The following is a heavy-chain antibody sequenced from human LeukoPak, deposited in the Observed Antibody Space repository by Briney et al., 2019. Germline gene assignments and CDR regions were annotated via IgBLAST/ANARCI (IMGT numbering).Heavy chain of an antibody. D-gene: IGHD4-17*01. Sequence: SETLSLTCTVSGGSISSGRYYWSWIRQPPGKGLEWIGEINHSGSTNYNPSLKSRVTISVDTSKNQFSLKLSSVTAADTAVYYCARNDYGDYAYWGQGTLVTVSS. CDR3: ARNDYGDYAY. J-gene: IGHJ4*02. CDR2: INHSGST. CDR1: GGSISSGRYY. V-gene: IGHV4-39*07.